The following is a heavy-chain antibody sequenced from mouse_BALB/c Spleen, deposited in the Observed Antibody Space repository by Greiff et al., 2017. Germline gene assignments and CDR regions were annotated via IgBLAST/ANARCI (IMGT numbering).Heavy chain of an antibody. CDR2: IYPGSGNT. CDR1: GYAFTNYW. V-gene: IGHV1-63*01. J-gene: IGHJ2*01. Sequence: VQRVESGAELVRPGTSVKISYKASGYAFTNYWLGWVKQRPGHGLEWIGDIYPGSGNTYYNEKFKGKATLTADKSSSTAYMQLSSLTSEDSAVYFCAREENYGNYDYWGQGTTLTVSS. D-gene: IGHD2-1*01. CDR3: AREENYGNYDY.